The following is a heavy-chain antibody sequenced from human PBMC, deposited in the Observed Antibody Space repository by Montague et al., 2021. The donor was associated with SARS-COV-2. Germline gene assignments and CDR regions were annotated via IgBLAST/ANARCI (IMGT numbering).Heavy chain of an antibody. CDR2: IYYSGST. CDR1: GGSISSYY. V-gene: IGHV4-59*01. D-gene: IGHD6-19*01. CDR3: ARGSGWMGNAFDI. J-gene: IGHJ3*02. Sequence: SETLSLTCTVSGGSISSYYWSWIRQPPGKGLEWIGYIYYSGSTXXXPSXRGRVTISVGTSKNQFSLKLSSVTAVDTAVYYCARGSGWMGNAFDIWGQGTMVTVSS.